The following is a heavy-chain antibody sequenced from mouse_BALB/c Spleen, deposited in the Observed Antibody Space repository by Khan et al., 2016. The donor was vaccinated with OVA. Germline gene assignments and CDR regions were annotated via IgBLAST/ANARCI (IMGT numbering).Heavy chain of an antibody. V-gene: IGHV1S41*01. CDR1: GYTFTSYW. D-gene: IGHD1-1*01. Sequence: DLVKPGASVKLSCKASGYTFTSYWINWIKQRPGQGLEWVGQISPGSGSAYYNEVFKDKATLTIDTSSTQAYIQLISLSSEDSAVYFCARSNYYGRSLYAMDYWGQGTSVTVSS. CDR3: ARSNYYGRSLYAMDY. CDR2: ISPGSGSA. J-gene: IGHJ4*01.